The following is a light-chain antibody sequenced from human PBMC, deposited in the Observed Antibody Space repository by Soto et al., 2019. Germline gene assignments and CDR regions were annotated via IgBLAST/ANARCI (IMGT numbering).Light chain of an antibody. CDR1: SSDVGGYNY. CDR2: EVS. J-gene: IGLJ2*01. Sequence: QSALTQPPSASGSLGQSVTISCTGTSSDVGGYNYVSWYQQHPGKAPKFMIYEVSKRPSGVPDRFSGSKSGNTASLTVSGLQAEDEADYYCSSYAGNNNLVFGGGTQLTVL. V-gene: IGLV2-8*01. CDR3: SSYAGNNNLV.